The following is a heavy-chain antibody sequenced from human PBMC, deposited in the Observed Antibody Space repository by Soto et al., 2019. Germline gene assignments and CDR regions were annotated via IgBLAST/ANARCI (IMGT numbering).Heavy chain of an antibody. CDR3: ARDRSTVVTKYSYYYYGMDV. D-gene: IGHD4-17*01. Sequence: EVQMVESGGGLIQPGGSLRLSCAASGFTVSSNYMSWVGQAPGKGLEWVSVIYSGGSTYYADSAKGRFTISRDNSKNTLYLQMNSLRAEDTAVYYCARDRSTVVTKYSYYYYGMDVWGQGTTVTVSS. J-gene: IGHJ6*02. CDR2: IYSGGST. CDR1: GFTVSSNY. V-gene: IGHV3-53*01.